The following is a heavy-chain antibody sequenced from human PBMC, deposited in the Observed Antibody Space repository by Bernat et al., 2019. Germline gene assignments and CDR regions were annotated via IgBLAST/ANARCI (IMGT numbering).Heavy chain of an antibody. J-gene: IGHJ3*01. CDR2: ISYDGSNK. Sequence: QVQLVESGGGVVQPGRSLRLSCAASGFTFSSYAMHWVRQAPGKGLEWVAAISYDGSNKYYADSVKGRFTISRDNSKNTLYLQMNSLRAEDTDVYYYARCIAARRPGAFDLWGQGTMVTVSS. CDR3: ARCIAARRPGAFDL. CDR1: GFTFSSYA. V-gene: IGHV3-30*01. D-gene: IGHD6-6*01.